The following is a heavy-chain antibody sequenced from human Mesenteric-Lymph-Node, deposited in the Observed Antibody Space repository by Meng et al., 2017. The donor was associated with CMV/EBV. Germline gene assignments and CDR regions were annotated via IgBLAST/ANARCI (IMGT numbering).Heavy chain of an antibody. CDR3: ARGSSYDILTGYFDY. V-gene: IGHV4-34*01. J-gene: IGHJ4*02. CDR1: GGSFSGYY. Sequence: VQLHQGGAELLKPSETLAVTWAVYGGSFSGYYWNWIRQSPEKGLEWIGEINHSGSTTYNPSFTSRIIISVDTSTNQISLNMSSVTAADTAVYYCARGSSYDILTGYFDYWGQGALVTVSS. D-gene: IGHD3-9*01. CDR2: INHSGST.